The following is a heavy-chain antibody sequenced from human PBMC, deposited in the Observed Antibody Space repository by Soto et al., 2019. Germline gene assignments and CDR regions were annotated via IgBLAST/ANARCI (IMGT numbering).Heavy chain of an antibody. D-gene: IGHD6-6*01. J-gene: IGHJ6*02. Sequence: SETLSLTCTVSGGSISSYYWSWIRQPPGKGLEWIGYIYYSGSTIYNPSLKSRVTISVDTSKNQFSLKLSSVTAADTAVYYCARDRSSSSSSVYFFYGMDGWGQGTTVTVSS. CDR2: IYYSGST. V-gene: IGHV4-59*01. CDR3: ARDRSSSSSSVYFFYGMDG. CDR1: GGSISSYY.